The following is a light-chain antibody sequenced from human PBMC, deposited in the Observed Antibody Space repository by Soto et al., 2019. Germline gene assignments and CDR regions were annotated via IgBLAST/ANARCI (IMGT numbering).Light chain of an antibody. J-gene: IGLJ2*01. V-gene: IGLV3-21*02. Sequence: SYELTQPPSVSVAPGQTARITCGGNNIGGRSVHWYQQKAGQAPVLVVYDDSDRPSGIPERFSGSTSGNTATLTLSRVEVGDEADFYCQVWDTGSDRGVFGGGTKVTVL. CDR3: QVWDTGSDRGV. CDR2: DDS. CDR1: NIGGRS.